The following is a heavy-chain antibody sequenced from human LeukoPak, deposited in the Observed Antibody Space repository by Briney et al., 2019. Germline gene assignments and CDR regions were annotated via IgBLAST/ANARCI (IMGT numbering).Heavy chain of an antibody. CDR3: ARADYYYYYMDV. J-gene: IGHJ6*03. V-gene: IGHV4-39*07. CDR1: GGSISSSSYY. CDR2: IYYSGST. Sequence: PSGTLSLTCTVSGGSISSSSYYWGWIRQPPGKGLEWIGSIYYSGSTYYNPSLKSRVTISVDTSKNQFSLKLSSVTAADTAVYYCARADYYYYYMDVWGKGTTVTVSS.